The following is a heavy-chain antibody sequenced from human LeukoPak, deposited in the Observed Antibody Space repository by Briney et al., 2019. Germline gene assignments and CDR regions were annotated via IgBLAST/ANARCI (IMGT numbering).Heavy chain of an antibody. J-gene: IGHJ4*02. D-gene: IGHD5-18*01. Sequence: SETLSLTCTVSGGSISISNYYWAWIRQPPGKGLEWIGSIYYSGNTYYNPSLKSRVTISVDTSKNQFSLKLSSVTAADTAVYYCARMDTAMVVYFDFWGQGTLVTVSS. CDR1: GGSISISNYY. CDR3: ARMDTAMVVYFDF. CDR2: IYYSGNT. V-gene: IGHV4-39*01.